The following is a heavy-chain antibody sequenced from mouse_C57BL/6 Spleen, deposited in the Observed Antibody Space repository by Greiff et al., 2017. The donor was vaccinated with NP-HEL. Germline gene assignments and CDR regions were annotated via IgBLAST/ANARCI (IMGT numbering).Heavy chain of an antibody. CDR3: ARRVTAVVPD. J-gene: IGHJ2*01. D-gene: IGHD2-13*01. CDR2: ILPGSGST. CDR1: GYTFTGYW. V-gene: IGHV1-9*01. Sequence: QVQLQQSGAELVKSGASVKLSCKATGYTFTGYWIQWVKQRPGHGLEWIGEILPGSGSTYYNEKFKGKATLTDDTSSNTAYMQLSSLTTEDSAIDYCARRVTAVVPDWGQGTTLTVSS.